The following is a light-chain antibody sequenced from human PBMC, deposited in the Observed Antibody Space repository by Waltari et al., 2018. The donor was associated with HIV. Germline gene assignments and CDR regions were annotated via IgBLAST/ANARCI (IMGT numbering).Light chain of an antibody. CDR2: EVS. Sequence: HSVLTQPASVSGSPGQSLTISCSCPTSDLRRLNSVFWYQPYPGRAPRLIIFEVSFRPSGISDRFSGSKSGDTASLTISALRTEDEADYFCSSYSPRTAVVFGGGTKVTVL. CDR1: TSDLRRLNS. V-gene: IGLV2-14*01. CDR3: SSYSPRTAVV. J-gene: IGLJ3*02.